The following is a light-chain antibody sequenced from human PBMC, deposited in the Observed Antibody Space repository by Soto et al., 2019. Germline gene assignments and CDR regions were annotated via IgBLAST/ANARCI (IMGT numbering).Light chain of an antibody. V-gene: IGKV3-15*01. CDR1: QSVSSN. CDR2: GAS. J-gene: IGKJ3*01. CDR3: QPYNKWPLFT. Sequence: EIVMTQSPATLSVSPGERATLSCRASQSVSSNLAWYQQRRGQAPRLLIYGASTRATGIPARFSGSGSGTEFTLTISSLQSEDFAVYYCQPYNKWPLFTFGPGTRVDMK.